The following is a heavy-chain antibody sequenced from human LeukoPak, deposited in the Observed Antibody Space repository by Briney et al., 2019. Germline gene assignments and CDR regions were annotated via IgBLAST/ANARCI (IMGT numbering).Heavy chain of an antibody. CDR2: ISYDGSSK. Sequence: PGGSLRLSCAASGFTFSSYGMHWVRQAPGKGLEWVAVISYDGSSKYYADSVKGRFTISRDNSKNTLYLQMNSLRAEDTAVYYCAKSDGGYSSDAFDIWGQGTMVTVSS. V-gene: IGHV3-30*18. J-gene: IGHJ3*02. D-gene: IGHD5-18*01. CDR3: AKSDGGYSSDAFDI. CDR1: GFTFSSYG.